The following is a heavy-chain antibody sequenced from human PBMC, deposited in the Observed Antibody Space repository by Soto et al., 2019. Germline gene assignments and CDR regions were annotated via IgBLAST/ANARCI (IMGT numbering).Heavy chain of an antibody. CDR3: AKDKQRFHYYDSSGYPNWFDP. D-gene: IGHD3-22*01. V-gene: IGHV3-30*18. J-gene: IGHJ5*02. Sequence: GGSLRLSCAASGFTFSSYGMHWVRQAPGKGLEWVAVISYDGSNKYYADSVKGRFTISRDNSKNTLYLQMNSLRAEDTAVYYCAKDKQRFHYYDSSGYPNWFDPWGQGTLVIGSS. CDR2: ISYDGSNK. CDR1: GFTFSSYG.